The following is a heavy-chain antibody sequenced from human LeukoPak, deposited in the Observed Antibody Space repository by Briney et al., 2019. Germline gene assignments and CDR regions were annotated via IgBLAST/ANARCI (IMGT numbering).Heavy chain of an antibody. CDR1: GGSFSGYY. D-gene: IGHD1-26*01. V-gene: IGHV4-34*01. CDR3: ARAHSGSYDFDAFDI. Sequence: PSETLSLTCAVYGGSFSGYYWSWIRQPPGKGLEWIGEINYSGSTNYNPSLKSRVTISVDTSKNQFSLKLSSVTAADTAVYYCARAHSGSYDFDAFDIWGQGTMVTVSS. CDR2: INYSGST. J-gene: IGHJ3*02.